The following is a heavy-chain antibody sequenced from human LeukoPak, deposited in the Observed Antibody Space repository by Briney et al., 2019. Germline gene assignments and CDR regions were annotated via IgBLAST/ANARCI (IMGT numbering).Heavy chain of an antibody. CDR2: IYYSGST. D-gene: IGHD2-2*01. J-gene: IGHJ2*01. Sequence: SETLSLTCSVSGGSISSASYYWSFIRQPPGKGLEWIGSIYYSGSTYFNPSLKSRVTISVDTSKNKFSLKLRSVTAADTAVYYCSRRDCSRTDCFYWYFDLWGRGALLTVSS. CDR3: SRRDCSRTDCFYWYFDL. CDR1: GGSISSASYY. V-gene: IGHV4-39*07.